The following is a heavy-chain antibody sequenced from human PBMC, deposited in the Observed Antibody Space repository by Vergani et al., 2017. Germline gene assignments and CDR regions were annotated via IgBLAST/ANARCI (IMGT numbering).Heavy chain of an antibody. D-gene: IGHD1-26*01. V-gene: IGHV3-30*18. J-gene: IGHJ4*02. CDR2: ISYDGSNK. CDR1: GFTFSSYG. Sequence: QVQLVESGGGVVQPGRSLRLSCAASGFTFSSYGMHWVRQAPGKGLEWVAVISYDGSNKYYADSVKGRFTISRDNSKNTLYLQMNSLRAEDTAVYYCAKDDSGSYLGGGFDYWGQGTLVTVSS. CDR3: AKDDSGSYLGGGFDY.